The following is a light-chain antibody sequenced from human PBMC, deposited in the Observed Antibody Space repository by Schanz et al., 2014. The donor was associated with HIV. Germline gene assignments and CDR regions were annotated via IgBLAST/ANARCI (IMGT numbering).Light chain of an antibody. V-gene: IGLV2-23*02. CDR3: CSYAGSSTVV. J-gene: IGLJ3*02. CDR2: EVT. CDR1: SSDVGSYSL. Sequence: HSALTQPASVSGSPGQSITISCTGTSSDVGSYSLVSWYQQHPGKAPKLMIYEVTKRPSGVSDRFSASKSGNTASLTISGLQAEDEADYYCCSYAGSSTVVFGGGTKLTVL.